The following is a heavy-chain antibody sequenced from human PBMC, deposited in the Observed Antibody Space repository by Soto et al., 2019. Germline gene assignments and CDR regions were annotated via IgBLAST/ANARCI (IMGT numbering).Heavy chain of an antibody. Sequence: GASMKASCKASGYTYTNYAMHCARQAPGPRLERMGWINPGNGNTKYSQKFQGRFTITRDTSASTAYMELSSLRSEDTAVYYCARNYDFWTFDYWGQGTLVTVSS. CDR3: ARNYDFWTFDY. CDR1: GYTYTNYA. D-gene: IGHD3-3*01. J-gene: IGHJ4*02. CDR2: INPGNGNT. V-gene: IGHV1-3*01.